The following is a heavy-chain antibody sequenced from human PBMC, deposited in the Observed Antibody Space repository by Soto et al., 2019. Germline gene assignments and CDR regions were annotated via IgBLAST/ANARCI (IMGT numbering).Heavy chain of an antibody. D-gene: IGHD6-13*01. CDR3: ARRGISRIAAAGTDYYYYGMDV. CDR2: IYYSGST. CDR1: GGSISSYY. V-gene: IGHV4-59*01. Sequence: PSETLSLTCTVSGGSISSYYWSWIRQPPGKALEWIGYIYYSGSTNYNPSLKSRVTISVDTSKNQFSLKLSSVTAADTAVYYCARRGISRIAAAGTDYYYYGMDVWGQGTTVTVSS. J-gene: IGHJ6*02.